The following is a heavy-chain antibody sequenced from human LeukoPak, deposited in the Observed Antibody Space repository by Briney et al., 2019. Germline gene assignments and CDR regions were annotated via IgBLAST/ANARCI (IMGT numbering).Heavy chain of an antibody. V-gene: IGHV4-39*01. CDR3: ARGQWLVLFGHEFDY. J-gene: IGHJ4*02. CDR1: GDSINSPNYY. D-gene: IGHD6-19*01. Sequence: PSETLSLTCNVSGDSINSPNYYWAWIRQPPGKGLEWIGSIYYSGSTYYNPSLKSRVTISVDTSKNQFSLKLSSVTAADTAVYYCARGQWLVLFGHEFDYWGQGTLVTVSS. CDR2: IYYSGST.